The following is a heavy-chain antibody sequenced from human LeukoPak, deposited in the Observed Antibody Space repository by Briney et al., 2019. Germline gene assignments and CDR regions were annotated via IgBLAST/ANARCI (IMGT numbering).Heavy chain of an antibody. CDR2: IYYSGST. Sequence: SETLSLTCTVSGGSISSSSYYWGWIRQPPGKGLEWIGSIYYSGSTYYNPSLKSRVTISVDTSKNQFSLKLSSVTAADTAVYYCASLYRGIFGVVINLSHYYYMDVWGKGTTVTVSS. CDR3: ASLYRGIFGVVINLSHYYYMDV. J-gene: IGHJ6*03. CDR1: GGSISSSSYY. V-gene: IGHV4-39*01. D-gene: IGHD3-3*01.